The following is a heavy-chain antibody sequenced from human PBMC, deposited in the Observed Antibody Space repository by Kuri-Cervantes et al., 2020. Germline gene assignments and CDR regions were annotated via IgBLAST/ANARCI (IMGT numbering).Heavy chain of an antibody. V-gene: IGHV1-18*01. Sequence: ASVKVSCKASGYTFTNYGISWVRQAPGQGLEWMGWISAYNGNTNYAQNLQGRVTMTTDTSTSTAYMELRSLTSDDTAVYYCARLPHRDGYNPGGTAPSPGWAFDIWGQGTMVTVSS. D-gene: IGHD5-24*01. CDR1: GYTFTNYG. J-gene: IGHJ3*02. CDR2: ISAYNGNT. CDR3: ARLPHRDGYNPGGTAPSPGWAFDI.